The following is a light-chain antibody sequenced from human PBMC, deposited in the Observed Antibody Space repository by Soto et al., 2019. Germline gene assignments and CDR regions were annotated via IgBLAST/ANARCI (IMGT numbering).Light chain of an antibody. Sequence: DIVLTQSPGTLSFSPGDRATLSCRASQSVSGTHLAWYQQKPGQAPRLLIYGASSRATGIPDRFSGRGSGTDFTLTISRLEPEDFAVYYCQQYGSSSTFGQGTKVDNK. CDR2: GAS. V-gene: IGKV3-20*01. CDR1: QSVSGTH. J-gene: IGKJ1*01. CDR3: QQYGSSST.